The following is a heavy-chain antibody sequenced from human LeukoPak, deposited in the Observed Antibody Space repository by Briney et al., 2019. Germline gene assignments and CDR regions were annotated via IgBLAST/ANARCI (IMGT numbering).Heavy chain of an antibody. CDR2: IIPIFGTA. CDR1: GGTFSSYA. V-gene: IGHV1-69*06. CDR3: ARAFFGYDGPYYFDY. Sequence: SVTVSCKASGGTFSSYAISWVRQAPGQGLEWMGGIIPIFGTANYAQKFQGRVTITADKPTSTAYMELSSLRSEDTAVYYCARAFFGYDGPYYFDYWGQGTLVTVSS. D-gene: IGHD5-12*01. J-gene: IGHJ4*02.